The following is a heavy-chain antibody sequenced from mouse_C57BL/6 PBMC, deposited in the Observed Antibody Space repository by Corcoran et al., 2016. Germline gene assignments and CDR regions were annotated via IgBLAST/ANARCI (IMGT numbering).Heavy chain of an antibody. J-gene: IGHJ2*01. CDR3: ARDGSSWY. Sequence: QIQLVQSGPELKKPGETVKISCKASGYTFTTYGMSWVKQAPGKGLKWMGWINTYSGVPTYADDFKGRFAFSLETSASTAYLQINNLKNEDTATYFCARDGSSWYWGQGTTLTVSS. CDR1: GYTFTTYG. V-gene: IGHV9-3*01. CDR2: INTYSGVP. D-gene: IGHD1-1*01.